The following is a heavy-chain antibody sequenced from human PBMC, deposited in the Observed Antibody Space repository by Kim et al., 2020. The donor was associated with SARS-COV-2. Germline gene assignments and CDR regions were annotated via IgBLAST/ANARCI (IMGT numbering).Heavy chain of an antibody. V-gene: IGHV3-20*04. Sequence: GGSLRLSCAASGVTFDNYDMSWVRQATGKGLEWVAGVTWNGGSTGYVDSVKGRFTISRDNAKKSLYLQMNSLRAEDTALYFCARGFYNGPFDCWGQGTLVTVSS. CDR2: VTWNGGST. CDR1: GVTFDNYD. J-gene: IGHJ4*02. CDR3: ARGFYNGPFDC. D-gene: IGHD1-1*01.